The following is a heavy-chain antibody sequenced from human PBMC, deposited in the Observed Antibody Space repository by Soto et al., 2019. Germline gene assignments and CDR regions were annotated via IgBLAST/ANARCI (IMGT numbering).Heavy chain of an antibody. CDR1: GFTLSSYA. Sequence: PGGSLRLSCVGSGFTLSSYAMTWVRQAPGKGLEWVSAIRATTGSTYYADSVKGRCTMSRDNYNNTLCLQMNSLRAEDTAVYYGAKDAFYTNCFDPWGQEPLVTASS. CDR2: IRATTGST. D-gene: IGHD2-21*01. V-gene: IGHV3-23*01. CDR3: AKDAFYTNCFDP. J-gene: IGHJ5*02.